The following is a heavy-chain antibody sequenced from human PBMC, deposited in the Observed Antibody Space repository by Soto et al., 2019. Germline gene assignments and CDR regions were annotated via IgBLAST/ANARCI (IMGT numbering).Heavy chain of an antibody. CDR3: ARPFDTSNWYDF. CDR1: GYSFTSYW. D-gene: IGHD2-2*01. J-gene: IGHJ5*01. Sequence: HGESLKISCKASGYSFTSYWIGWVRQMPGKGLELMGIIYPEDSDTRYSPSFRGQVTISVDKSISTAYLQWSSLRASDTAMYYGARPFDTSNWYDFWGQGTLVTVSS. CDR2: IYPEDSDT. V-gene: IGHV5-51*01.